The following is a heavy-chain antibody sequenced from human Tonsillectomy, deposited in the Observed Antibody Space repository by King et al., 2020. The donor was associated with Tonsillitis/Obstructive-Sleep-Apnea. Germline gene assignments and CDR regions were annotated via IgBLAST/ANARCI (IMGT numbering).Heavy chain of an antibody. J-gene: IGHJ4*02. CDR3: ARQGGGVADFDY. CDR2: INLDGGST. CDR1: GFTFDDYG. Sequence: VQLVESGGGVVRPGGSLRLSCAASGFTFDDYGMSWVSQAPGKGLEGVSGINLDGGSTGFADFVKGRFTISRENAKNSLYLQMNSLRAEDTALYYCARQGGGVADFDYWGQGTLVTVSS. D-gene: IGHD2-8*01. V-gene: IGHV3-20*04.